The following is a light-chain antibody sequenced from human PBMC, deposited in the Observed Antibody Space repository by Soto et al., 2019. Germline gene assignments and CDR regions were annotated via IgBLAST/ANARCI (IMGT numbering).Light chain of an antibody. CDR2: EVT. CDR3: TSYTDNKTVV. J-gene: IGLJ3*02. V-gene: IGLV2-14*01. Sequence: QSALTQPASVSGSPGQSITISCTGTSSDIGGYNYVSWYQHHPDKAPKLIIYEVTSRPSGVSNRFSGSKSGNVASLTISGLPAEDEADYYCTSYTDNKTVVFGGGTKLTVL. CDR1: SSDIGGYNY.